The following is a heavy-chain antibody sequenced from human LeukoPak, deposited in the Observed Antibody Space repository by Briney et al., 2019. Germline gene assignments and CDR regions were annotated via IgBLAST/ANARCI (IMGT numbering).Heavy chain of an antibody. Sequence: ASVKVSCKASGYTFTSYYMHWVRQAPGQGLEWMGIINPSGGSTSYAQKFQGRVTMTRDMSTSTVYMELSSLRSEDTAVYYCARVYSSSWYSDVEWSYFDYWGQGTLVTVSS. CDR2: INPSGGST. CDR3: ARVYSSSWYSDVEWSYFDY. J-gene: IGHJ4*02. V-gene: IGHV1-46*01. D-gene: IGHD6-13*01. CDR1: GYTFTSYY.